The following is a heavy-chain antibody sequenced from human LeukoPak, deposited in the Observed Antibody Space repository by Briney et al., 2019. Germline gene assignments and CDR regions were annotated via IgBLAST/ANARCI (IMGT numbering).Heavy chain of an antibody. D-gene: IGHD4-17*01. CDR1: GFTFSSYW. J-gene: IGHJ4*02. CDR2: MNSDGSST. CDR3: ALPLRDGDFYFDY. V-gene: IGHV3-74*01. Sequence: GGSLRLSCAASGFTFSSYWMHWVRQAPGKGLVWVSRMNSDGSSTNYADSVKGRFTISRDNAKNTVFLQMNSLRAEDTAVYYCALPLRDGDFYFDYWGQGALVTVSS.